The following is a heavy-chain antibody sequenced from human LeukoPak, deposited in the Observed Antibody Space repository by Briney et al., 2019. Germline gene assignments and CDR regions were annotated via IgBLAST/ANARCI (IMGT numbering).Heavy chain of an antibody. D-gene: IGHD1-1*01. J-gene: IGHJ4*02. CDR2: IGSSGTTI. V-gene: IGHV3-11*04. CDR3: ARLEDQNLFPGDFDY. CDR1: GFTFSDYY. Sequence: GGSLRLSCAASGFTFSDYYMSWIRQAPGKGLEWVSYIGSSGTTIYYADSMKGRFTISRDNAKNSLYLLMNSLRVEDTAVYYCARLEDQNLFPGDFDYWGQGALVTVSS.